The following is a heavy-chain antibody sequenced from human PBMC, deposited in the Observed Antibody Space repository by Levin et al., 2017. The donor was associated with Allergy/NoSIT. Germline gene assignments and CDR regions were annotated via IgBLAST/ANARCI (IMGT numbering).Heavy chain of an antibody. J-gene: IGHJ6*02. D-gene: IGHD4-17*01. V-gene: IGHV3-48*02. CDR2: INTSSGTV. CDR1: GFPFSSYS. CDR3: ARGRVAVTTVYYYDMDV. Sequence: LSLTCAASGFPFSSYSMNWVRQAPGKGLEWVSYINTSSGTVYYADSVWGRFTISRDNAKNSVHLQMNSLRDEDTAVYYCARGRVAVTTVYYYDMDVWGQGTTVTVSS.